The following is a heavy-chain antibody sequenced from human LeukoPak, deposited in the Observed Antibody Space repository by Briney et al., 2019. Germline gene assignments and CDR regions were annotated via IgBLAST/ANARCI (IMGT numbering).Heavy chain of an antibody. CDR1: GFTFSSYT. CDR2: VTSSGSYI. J-gene: IGHJ1*01. D-gene: IGHD6-13*01. V-gene: IGHV3-21*01. Sequence: GGSLRLSCAASGFTFSSYTMNWVRQAPGKGLEWVSSVTSSGSYIYYADSVKGRFTISRDNAKNSLYLQMNSLRVEDTAVYYCARGAYSSSWNCEHWGQGTLVTVSS. CDR3: ARGAYSSSWNCEH.